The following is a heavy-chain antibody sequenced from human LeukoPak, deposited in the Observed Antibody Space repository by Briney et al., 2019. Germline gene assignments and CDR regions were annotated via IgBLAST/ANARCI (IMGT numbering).Heavy chain of an antibody. CDR2: MYYSGST. CDR3: ARPYYYDSRIDP. J-gene: IGHJ5*02. Sequence: PSETLSLTCTVAGGSISSGDYYWSWIRQPPGKGLEWIAYMYYSGSTYYNPSLKSRVTMSADTSKNQLSLKLSSVTAADTAVYYCARPYYYDSRIDPWGQGILVTVSS. V-gene: IGHV4-30-4*01. CDR1: GGSISSGDYY. D-gene: IGHD3-22*01.